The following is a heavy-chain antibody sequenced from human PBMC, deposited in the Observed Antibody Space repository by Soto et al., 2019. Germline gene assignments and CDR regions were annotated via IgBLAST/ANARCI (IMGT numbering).Heavy chain of an antibody. J-gene: IGHJ4*02. Sequence: QVQLQQWGAGLLKPSETLSLTCAVYGGSFTGHYWSWIRQSPGKGLEWIGEINHSGTTNYNPSLTSRVTPSVHTSKNQFSLKVRSVTAADTAVYYRARAEDGYNYGDYWGQGTLVTVSS. D-gene: IGHD5-12*01. CDR2: INHSGTT. CDR3: ARAEDGYNYGDY. CDR1: GGSFTGHY. V-gene: IGHV4-34*01.